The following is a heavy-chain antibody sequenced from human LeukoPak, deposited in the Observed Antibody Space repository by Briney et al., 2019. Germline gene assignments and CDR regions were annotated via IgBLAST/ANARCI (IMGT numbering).Heavy chain of an antibody. V-gene: IGHV3-64*01. Sequence: GGSLRRSCAASGFTCSSYAMHWLLQAPGKGREYGSAISSSGGSTYHANSVKGRFTIARDNSKNTLYLQMGSLRAEDMAVYYCARDGRGSYPIYYFYYWGQGTLVTVSS. J-gene: IGHJ4*02. D-gene: IGHD1-26*01. CDR2: ISSSGGST. CDR3: ARDGRGSYPIYYFYY. CDR1: GFTCSSYA.